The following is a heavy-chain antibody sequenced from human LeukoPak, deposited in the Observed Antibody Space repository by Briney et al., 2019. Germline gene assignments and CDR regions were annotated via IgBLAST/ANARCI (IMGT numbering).Heavy chain of an antibody. CDR2: ISYDGSNK. V-gene: IGHV3-30*18. CDR3: AKDPQGVRGTPLAY. Sequence: GGXXRXXCAASGFTFSXYXXHWVXQTPGXXXXXXXVISYDGSNKYYADSVKGRFTISRDSSKNTLYLQMNSLRAEDTAVYYCAKDPQGVRGTPLAYWGQGTLVTVSS. D-gene: IGHD3-10*01. J-gene: IGHJ4*02. CDR1: GFTFSXYX.